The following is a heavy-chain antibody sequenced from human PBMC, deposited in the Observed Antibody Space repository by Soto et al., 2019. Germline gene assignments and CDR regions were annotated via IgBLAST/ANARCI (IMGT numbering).Heavy chain of an antibody. CDR2: ISGSGGST. CDR1: GFTFSSYV. D-gene: IGHD6-13*01. Sequence: GGSLRLSCAASGFTFSSYVLSWVRQAPGKGLEWVSGISGSGGSTYYTNSVKGRFTISRDNSKNTLFLQMNSLRADDTAIYYCAKDGPPQMAAAAILDSWGQGTPVTVSS. V-gene: IGHV3-23*01. CDR3: AKDGPPQMAAAAILDS. J-gene: IGHJ4*02.